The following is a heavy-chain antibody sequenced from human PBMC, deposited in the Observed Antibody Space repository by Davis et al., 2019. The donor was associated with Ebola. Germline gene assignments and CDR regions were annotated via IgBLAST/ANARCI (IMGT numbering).Heavy chain of an antibody. CDR2: INPKSGGT. CDR3: ARAQFPTTSDH. V-gene: IGHV1-2*06. D-gene: IGHD1-1*01. CDR1: GYPFTDYY. Sequence: AASVKVSCKASGYPFTDYYMHWVRQAPGQGLEWMGRINPKSGGTNYAEKFLGRVTMTRDTSFNTAYMEVGILRSHDTAVYYCARAQFPTTSDHWGQGTLVTVSS. J-gene: IGHJ4*02.